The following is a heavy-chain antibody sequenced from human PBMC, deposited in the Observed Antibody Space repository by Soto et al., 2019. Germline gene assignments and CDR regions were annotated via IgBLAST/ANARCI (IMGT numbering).Heavy chain of an antibody. J-gene: IGHJ4*02. CDR1: GGSISSYY. CDR2: IYYSGST. Sequence: QVQLQESGPGLVKPSETLSLTCTVSGGSISSYYWSWIRQPPGKGLEWIGYIYYSGSTNYNPSLKSXXTXSXXTSKNQFSLKLSSVTAADTAVYYCARLGSSWPVDYWGQGTLVTVSS. D-gene: IGHD6-13*01. V-gene: IGHV4-59*01. CDR3: ARLGSSWPVDY.